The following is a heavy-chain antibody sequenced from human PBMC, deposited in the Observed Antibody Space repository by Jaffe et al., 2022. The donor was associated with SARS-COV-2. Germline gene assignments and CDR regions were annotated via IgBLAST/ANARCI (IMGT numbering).Heavy chain of an antibody. J-gene: IGHJ4*02. D-gene: IGHD3-22*01. CDR1: GFSFSTHS. V-gene: IGHV3-21*01. CDR3: TRELFHDSSAYQTLDY. CDR2: ISRRGTYI. Sequence: EVQLVESGGGLVKPGGSLRLSCAASGFSFSTHSMNWVRQAPGKGLEWVSSISRRGTYIYYADSVKGRFTISRDNVKSSVYLQMNTLRAEDTAVYYCTRELFHDSSAYQTLDYWGQGTLVTVSS.